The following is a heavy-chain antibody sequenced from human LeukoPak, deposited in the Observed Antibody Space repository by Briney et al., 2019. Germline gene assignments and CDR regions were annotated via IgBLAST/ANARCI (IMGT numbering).Heavy chain of an antibody. D-gene: IGHD6-6*01. CDR3: ARDISSSLNAFDI. V-gene: IGHV3-7*01. Sequence: PGGSLRLSCAASGFTFSSYWMSWVRQAPGKGLEWVANIKQDGSEKYYVDSVKGRFTISRDNAKNSLYLQMNSLRAEDTAVYYCARDISSSLNAFDIWGQGTMVTVSS. CDR1: GFTFSSYW. J-gene: IGHJ3*02. CDR2: IKQDGSEK.